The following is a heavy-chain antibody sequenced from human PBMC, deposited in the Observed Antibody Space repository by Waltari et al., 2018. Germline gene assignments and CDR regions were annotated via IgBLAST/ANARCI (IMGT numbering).Heavy chain of an antibody. J-gene: IGHJ4*02. CDR2: INHSGST. CDR1: GGSISSYY. Sequence: QVQLQESGPGLVKPSETLSLTCTVSGGSISSYYWSWIRQPPGKGLEWIGEINHSGSTNYNPSLKSRVTISVDTSKNQFSLKLSSVTAADTAVYYCARATPYCSSTSCYDSDYWGQGTLVTVSS. CDR3: ARATPYCSSTSCYDSDY. D-gene: IGHD2-2*01. V-gene: IGHV4-34*01.